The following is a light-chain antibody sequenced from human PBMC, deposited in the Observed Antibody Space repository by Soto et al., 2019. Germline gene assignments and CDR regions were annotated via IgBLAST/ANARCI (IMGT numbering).Light chain of an antibody. CDR1: SSDVGGSNS. V-gene: IGLV2-14*03. CDR3: AVWDDSLDGVV. J-gene: IGLJ2*01. Sequence: QSALTQPASMSGSPGQSITISCTGTSSDVGGSNSVSWYQQHPGKAPKLMIYDVTNRPSWVSTRFSGSKSGNTASLTISGLQAEDAADYYCAVWDDSLDGVVFGGGTKLTVL. CDR2: DVT.